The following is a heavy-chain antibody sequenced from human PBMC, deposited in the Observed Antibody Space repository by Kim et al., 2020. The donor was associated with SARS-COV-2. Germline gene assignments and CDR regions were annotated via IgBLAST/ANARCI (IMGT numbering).Heavy chain of an antibody. J-gene: IGHJ6*02. CDR1: GGSISSYY. D-gene: IGHD5-18*01. Sequence: SETLSLTCTVSGGSISSYYWSWIRQPPGKGLEWIGYIYYSGSTNYNPSLKSRVTISVDTSKNQFSLKLSSVTAADTAVYYCARDRRNTAMVSDYYYGMDVWGQGTTVTVSS. CDR3: ARDRRNTAMVSDYYYGMDV. CDR2: IYYSGST. V-gene: IGHV4-59*13.